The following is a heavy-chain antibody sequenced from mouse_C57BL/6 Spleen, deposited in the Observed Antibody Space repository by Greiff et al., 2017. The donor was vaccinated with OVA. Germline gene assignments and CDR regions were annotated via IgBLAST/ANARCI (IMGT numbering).Heavy chain of an antibody. D-gene: IGHD1-1*01. Sequence: EVQLQESGGGLVKPGGSLKLSCAASGFTFSSYAMSWVRQTPAKRLEWVATISDGGSSNYYPDNVKGRLTISRDNAKNNLYLQMSHLKSEDTGMYDFARVYYGSSYDWYFDVWGTGTTVTVSS. J-gene: IGHJ1*03. CDR2: ISDGGSSN. V-gene: IGHV5-4*01. CDR1: GFTFSSYA. CDR3: ARVYYGSSYDWYFDV.